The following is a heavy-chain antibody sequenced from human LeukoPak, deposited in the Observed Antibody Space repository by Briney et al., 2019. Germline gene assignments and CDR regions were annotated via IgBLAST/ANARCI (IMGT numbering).Heavy chain of an antibody. CDR2: ISSSGSTI. D-gene: IGHD4-23*01. V-gene: IGHV3-48*03. Sequence: GGSLRLSCAASGFTFSSYEMNWVRQAPGKGLEWVSYISSSGSTIYYADSVKGRFTISRDNAKNSLYLQMNSLRAEDTAVYYCARDRGGNWPGAFDIWGQGTMVTVSS. CDR1: GFTFSSYE. J-gene: IGHJ3*02. CDR3: ARDRGGNWPGAFDI.